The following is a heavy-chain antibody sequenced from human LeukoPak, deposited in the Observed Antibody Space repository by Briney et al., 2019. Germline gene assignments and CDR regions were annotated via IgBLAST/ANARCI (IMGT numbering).Heavy chain of an antibody. CDR2: IYYSGST. J-gene: IGHJ4*02. Sequence: PSETLSLTCTVSGGSISSYYWSWIRQPPGKGLEWIGCIYYSGSTNYNPSLKSRVTISVDTSKNQFSLKLSSVTAADTAVYYCARHPLRSTLYFDYWGQGTLVTVSS. CDR1: GGSISSYY. CDR3: ARHPLRSTLYFDY. V-gene: IGHV4-59*08. D-gene: IGHD2-2*01.